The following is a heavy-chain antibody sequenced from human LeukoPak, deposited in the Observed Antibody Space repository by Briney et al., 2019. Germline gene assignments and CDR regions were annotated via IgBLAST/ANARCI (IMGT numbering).Heavy chain of an antibody. Sequence: ASVKVSCKASGYTFTGYHMHWVRQAPGQGLEWMGWINPNSGGTNYSQKFQGRVSMTRDTSISTAYMQLSSLRSDDTAVYYCARGHNYGDLYRLDYWGQGTLVTVSS. CDR2: INPNSGGT. J-gene: IGHJ4*02. V-gene: IGHV1-2*02. CDR1: GYTFTGYH. CDR3: ARGHNYGDLYRLDY. D-gene: IGHD4-17*01.